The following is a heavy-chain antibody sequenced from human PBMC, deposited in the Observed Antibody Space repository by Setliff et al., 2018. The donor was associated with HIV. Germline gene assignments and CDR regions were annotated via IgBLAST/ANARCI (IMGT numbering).Heavy chain of an antibody. CDR2: IYYSGST. CDR3: ARVGRNSSVRGYYFDY. Sequence: SETLSLTCTVSGGSISSSSYYWGWIRQPPGKGLEWIGSIYYSGSTYYNPSLKSRVTISVDTSKNQFSLKLSSVTAADTAVYYCARVGRNSSVRGYYFDYWGQGTLVTVSS. V-gene: IGHV4-39*07. D-gene: IGHD6-13*01. CDR1: GGSISSSSYY. J-gene: IGHJ4*02.